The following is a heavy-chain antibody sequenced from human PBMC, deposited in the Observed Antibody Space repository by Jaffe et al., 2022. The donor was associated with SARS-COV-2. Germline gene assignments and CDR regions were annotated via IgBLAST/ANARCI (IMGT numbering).Heavy chain of an antibody. J-gene: IGHJ5*02. Sequence: QVQLVESGGGVVQPGRSLRLSCAASGFTFSSYAMHWVRQAPGKGLEWVAVISYDGSNKYYADSVKGRFTISRDNSKNTLYLQMNSLRAEDTAVYYCARAVYCSSTSCYKGSWFDPWGQGTLVTVSS. CDR2: ISYDGSNK. CDR3: ARAVYCSSTSCYKGSWFDP. D-gene: IGHD2-2*02. CDR1: GFTFSSYA. V-gene: IGHV3-30*04.